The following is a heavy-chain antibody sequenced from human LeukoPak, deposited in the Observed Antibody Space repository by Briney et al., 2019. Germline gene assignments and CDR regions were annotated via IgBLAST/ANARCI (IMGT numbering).Heavy chain of an antibody. J-gene: IGHJ4*02. CDR1: GYRFITFG. CDR3: ARGYSSGWYKDY. Sequence: ASVKVSCKTSGYRFITFGINWVRQAPGQGLEWMGWINPYNGNRYYAKKFQGRFNMTTDTSTSTVYLELQTLTSDDTAIYYCARGYSSGWYKDYWGQGTLVTVSS. CDR2: INPYNGNR. D-gene: IGHD6-19*01. V-gene: IGHV1-18*01.